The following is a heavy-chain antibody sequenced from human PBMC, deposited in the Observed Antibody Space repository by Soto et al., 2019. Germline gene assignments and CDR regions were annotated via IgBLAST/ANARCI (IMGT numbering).Heavy chain of an antibody. Sequence: QVQLVESGGGVVQPGRSLRLSCAASGFTFSSYGMHWVRLAPGKGLEWVAVIWYDGSNKYYADSVKGRFTISRDNSKNTLYLQMNSLRAEDTAVYYCARDGCSSTSCYEGGYYYYMDVWGKGTTVTVSS. V-gene: IGHV3-33*01. D-gene: IGHD2-2*01. CDR3: ARDGCSSTSCYEGGYYYYMDV. CDR2: IWYDGSNK. J-gene: IGHJ6*03. CDR1: GFTFSSYG.